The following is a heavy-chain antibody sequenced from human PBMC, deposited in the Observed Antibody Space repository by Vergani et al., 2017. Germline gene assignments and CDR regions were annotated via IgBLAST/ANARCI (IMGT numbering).Heavy chain of an antibody. CDR1: GYSFTSYW. CDR2: IDPSDSYT. J-gene: IGHJ4*02. D-gene: IGHD3-3*01. Sequence: EVQLVQSGAEVKKPGESLRISCKGSGYSFTSYWISWVRQMPGKGLEWMGRIDPSDSYTNYSPSFQGHVTISADKSISTAYLQWSSLKASYTAMYYCARHGADFWSGYNFDYWGQGTLVTVSS. CDR3: ARHGADFWSGYNFDY. V-gene: IGHV5-10-1*03.